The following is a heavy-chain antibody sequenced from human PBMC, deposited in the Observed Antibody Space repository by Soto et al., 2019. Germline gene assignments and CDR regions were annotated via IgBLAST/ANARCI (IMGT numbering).Heavy chain of an antibody. CDR2: VNPNSGGT. Sequence: ASVKVSCKASGYTFTGYYLHWVRQAPGQGLEWMGWVNPNSGGTSYAQKFQDWVTMTRDTSISTAYMELSRLRSDDTALYYCARETAMAAFDIWGQGTMVTVS. CDR1: GYTFTGYY. J-gene: IGHJ3*02. CDR3: ARETAMAAFDI. D-gene: IGHD5-18*01. V-gene: IGHV1-2*04.